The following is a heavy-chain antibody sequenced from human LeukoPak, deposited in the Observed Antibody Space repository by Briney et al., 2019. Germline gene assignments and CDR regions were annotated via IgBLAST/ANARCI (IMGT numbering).Heavy chain of an antibody. V-gene: IGHV4-59*01. CDR2: IYYSGST. J-gene: IGHJ3*02. CDR1: GVSISSYY. D-gene: IGHD3-10*01. Sequence: PSQTLSLTCTVSGVSISSYYWSWIRQPPGKGLEWIGYIYYSGSTNYNPSLKSRVTISVDTSKNQFSLKLSSVTAADTAVYYCARRAGSYAFDIWGQGTMVTVSS. CDR3: ARRAGSYAFDI.